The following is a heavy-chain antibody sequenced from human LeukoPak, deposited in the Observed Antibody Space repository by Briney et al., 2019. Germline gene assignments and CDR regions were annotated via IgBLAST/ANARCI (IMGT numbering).Heavy chain of an antibody. CDR3: ARSTYSSSSYYFDY. Sequence: SLRLSCAASGFTFSNYGIHWVRQAPAKGLAWVAVIWSDGINKYYVDSVKGRFTISRDNSKNTLYLQMNSLRADDTAVYYCARSTYSSSSYYFDYWGQGSLVTVSS. V-gene: IGHV3-33*01. J-gene: IGHJ4*02. D-gene: IGHD6-13*01. CDR1: GFTFSNYG. CDR2: IWSDGINK.